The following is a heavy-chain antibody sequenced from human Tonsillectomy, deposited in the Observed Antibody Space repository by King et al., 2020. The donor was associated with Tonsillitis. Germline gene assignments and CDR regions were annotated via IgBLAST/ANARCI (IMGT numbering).Heavy chain of an antibody. CDR3: ARRLVSGYSGYDTYYYYYGMDV. V-gene: IGHV3-30-3*01. J-gene: IGHJ6*02. Sequence: VQLVQSGGGVVQPGRSLRLSCAASGFTFSSYAMHWVRQAPGKGLEWVAVISYDGSNKYYADSVKGRFTISRDNSKNTLYLQMNSLRAEDTAVYYCARRLVSGYSGYDTYYYYYGMDVWGQGTTVTVSS. CDR1: GFTFSSYA. D-gene: IGHD5-12*01. CDR2: ISYDGSNK.